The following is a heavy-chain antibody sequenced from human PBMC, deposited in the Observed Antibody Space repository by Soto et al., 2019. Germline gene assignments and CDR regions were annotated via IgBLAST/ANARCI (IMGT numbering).Heavy chain of an antibody. CDR2: ITSTGSTI. CDR1: GFTFSDYY. CDR3: ARYGDNTLDYFYYMDV. V-gene: IGHV3-11*01. J-gene: IGHJ6*03. Sequence: QVQLVESGGGLVKPGGSLRLSCAASGFTFSDYYMNWIRQAPGTGLEWVSYITSTGSTIYYAASVKGRFTISRDNAKNSLYRQMNSLRAEDTAVYYVARYGDNTLDYFYYMDVWGKGITVTVSS. D-gene: IGHD4-17*01.